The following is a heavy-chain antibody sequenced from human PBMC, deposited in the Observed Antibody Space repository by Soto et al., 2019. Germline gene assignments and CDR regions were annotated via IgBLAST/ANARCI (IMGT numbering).Heavy chain of an antibody. D-gene: IGHD3-10*01. V-gene: IGHV3-23*01. CDR1: GFTFSSYA. Sequence: EVQLLESGGGLVQPGGSLRLSCAASGFTFSSYAMSWVRQAPGKGLEWVSAISGSGGSTYYADSVEGRFTISRDNSKNTLYLQMNSLRAEDTAVYYRAKDCEARVRGAAVWCDYWVQGTLVTVSS. CDR3: AKDCEARVRGAAVWCDY. J-gene: IGHJ4*02. CDR2: ISGSGGST.